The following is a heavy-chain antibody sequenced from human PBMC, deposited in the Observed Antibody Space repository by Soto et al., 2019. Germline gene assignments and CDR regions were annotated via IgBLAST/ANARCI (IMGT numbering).Heavy chain of an antibody. CDR1: GFTFSSYG. Sequence: PGGSLRLSCAASGFTFSSYGMHWVRQAPGKGLEWVAVIWYDGSNKYYADSVKGRFTISRDNSKNTLYLQMNSLRAEDTAVYYCARCSSTSSHGMDVWGQGTTVTVSS. CDR2: IWYDGSNK. D-gene: IGHD2-2*01. CDR3: ARCSSTSSHGMDV. J-gene: IGHJ6*02. V-gene: IGHV3-33*01.